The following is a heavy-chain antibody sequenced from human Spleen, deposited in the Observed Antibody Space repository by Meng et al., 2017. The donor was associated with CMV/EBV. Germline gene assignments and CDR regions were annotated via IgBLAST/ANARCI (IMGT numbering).Heavy chain of an antibody. CDR2: ISYDGSNK. D-gene: IGHD3-3*01. V-gene: IGHV3-30*04. J-gene: IGHJ4*01. CDR3: ATTYYDFWKGYSSKPLHDF. CDR1: GFTFSSYA. Sequence: GGSLRLSCAASGFTFSSYAMHWVRQAPGKGLEWVAVISYDGSNKYYADSVKGRFTISRDNSKNTLYLQMNSLRAEDTALYYCATTYYDFWKGYSSKPLHDFWGQGTPVTVSS.